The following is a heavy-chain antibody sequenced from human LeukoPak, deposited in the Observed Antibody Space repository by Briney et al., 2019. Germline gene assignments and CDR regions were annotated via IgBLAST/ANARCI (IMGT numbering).Heavy chain of an antibody. CDR2: ISWNSGSI. J-gene: IGHJ4*02. CDR1: GFTFSSYA. Sequence: GGSLRLSCAASGFTFSSYAMHWVRQAPGKGLEWVSGISWNSGSIGYADSVKGRFTISRGNAKNSLYLQMNSLRAEDTAVYYCARDRGSWGIAAAGTFDYWGQGTLVIVSS. V-gene: IGHV3-9*01. D-gene: IGHD6-13*01. CDR3: ARDRGSWGIAAAGTFDY.